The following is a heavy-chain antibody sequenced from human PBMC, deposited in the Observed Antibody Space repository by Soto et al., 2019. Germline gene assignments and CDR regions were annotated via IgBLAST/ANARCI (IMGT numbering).Heavy chain of an antibody. Sequence: SVKVSCKASGDTFSGYPINWVRQAPGEGLEWMGRIIPAFGTTNDAQRFEGRVTFTADESTNTAYMELRGLLSEDTAVYYCARDGGFGELKYWGPGTLVTVSA. V-gene: IGHV1-69*13. CDR3: ARDGGFGELKY. D-gene: IGHD3-10*01. CDR2: IIPAFGTT. J-gene: IGHJ4*02. CDR1: GDTFSGYP.